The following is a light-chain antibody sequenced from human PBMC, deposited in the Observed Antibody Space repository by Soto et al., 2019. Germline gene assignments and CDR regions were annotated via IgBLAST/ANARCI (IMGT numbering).Light chain of an antibody. CDR2: AAS. V-gene: IGKV1-39*01. J-gene: IGKJ1*01. CDR1: QSISSY. CDR3: QQSYSTPRT. Sequence: GARVTITCRASQSISSYLNWYQQKPGKAPKLLIYAASSLQSGVPSRFSGSGSGTDFTLTISSLQPEDFATYYCQQSYSTPRTFGQGTKVDIK.